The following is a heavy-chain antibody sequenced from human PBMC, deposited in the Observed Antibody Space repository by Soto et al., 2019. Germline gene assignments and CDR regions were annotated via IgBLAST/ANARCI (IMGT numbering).Heavy chain of an antibody. V-gene: IGHV1-69*01. CDR3: ARPAAIPAYFYYGMDV. D-gene: IGHD2-2*02. CDR1: GGTFSSYV. Sequence: QVQLVQSGADVKQPGSSVKVSCKASGGTFSSYVISWVRQAPGQVLEWMGGIIPIFGTTNYAQKFQGRVTINEDESTRTAYIDLSSVRSEATAVYYCARPAAIPAYFYYGMDVCGQGTTVTVAS. CDR2: IIPIFGTT. J-gene: IGHJ6*01.